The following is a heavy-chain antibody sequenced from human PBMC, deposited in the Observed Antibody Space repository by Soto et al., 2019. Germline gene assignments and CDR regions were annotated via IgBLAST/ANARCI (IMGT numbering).Heavy chain of an antibody. CDR3: VRDGTKTLSDCFDS. Sequence: SVTLRLRRTVAGCTSSGFYWSWIRKSAGKGLEWIGRIYATGTTDYNPSLKSRVMMSVDTSKKQFSLKLRSVTAADTAVFYRVRDGTKTLSDCFDSW. D-gene: IGHD1-1*01. CDR2: IYATGTT. V-gene: IGHV4-4*07. J-gene: IGHJ5*01. CDR1: GCTSSGFY.